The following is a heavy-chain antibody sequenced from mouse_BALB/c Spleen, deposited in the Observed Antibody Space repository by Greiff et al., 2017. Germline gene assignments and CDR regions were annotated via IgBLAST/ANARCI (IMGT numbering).Heavy chain of an antibody. CDR2: ISSGSSTI. Sequence: EVNVVESGGGLVQPGGSRKLSCAASGFTFSSFGMHWVRQAPEKGLEWVAYISSGSSTIYYADTVKGRFTISRDNPKNTLFLQMTSLRSEDTAMYYCARGPDYYAMDYWGQGTSVTVSS. CDR3: ARGPDYYAMDY. CDR1: GFTFSSFG. J-gene: IGHJ4*01. V-gene: IGHV5-17*02.